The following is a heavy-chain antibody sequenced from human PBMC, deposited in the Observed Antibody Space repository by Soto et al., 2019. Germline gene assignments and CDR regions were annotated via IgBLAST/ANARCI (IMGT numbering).Heavy chain of an antibody. CDR3: ARGRGIAAAGAKYYYYGMEV. V-gene: IGHV4-4*07. CDR1: GGSISSYY. D-gene: IGHD6-13*01. J-gene: IGHJ6*01. CDR2: IYTSGST. Sequence: SETLSLTCTVSGGSISSYYWSWIRQPAGNGLEWIGRIYTSGSTNYNPSLTSRVTMSVDTSKNQLSLKLSSVTAADPAVYYCARGRGIAAAGAKYYYYGMEVWRQGITVIVCS.